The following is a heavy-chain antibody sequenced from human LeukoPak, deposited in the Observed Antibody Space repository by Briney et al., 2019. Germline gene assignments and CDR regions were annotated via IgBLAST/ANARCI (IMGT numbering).Heavy chain of an antibody. V-gene: IGHV1-69*13. J-gene: IGHJ6*02. D-gene: IGHD3-10*01. CDR2: IIPIFGTA. CDR1: GGTFSSYA. CDR3: ARDRPNYLWFGRGYGMDV. Sequence: SVKVSCKASGGTFSSYAISWVRQAPGQGLEWMGGIIPIFGTANYAQKFQGRVTITADESTSTAYMELGSLRSEDTAMYYCARDRPNYLWFGRGYGMDVWGQGTTVTVSS.